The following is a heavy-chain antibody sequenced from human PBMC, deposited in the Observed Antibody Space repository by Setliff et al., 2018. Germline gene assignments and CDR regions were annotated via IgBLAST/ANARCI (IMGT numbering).Heavy chain of an antibody. Sequence: GASVKVSCKASGNRFTDYFLHWVRQAPGQGLEWMGRINPNSGDTHSAQKFQGRVTMTRDTSINTAYMELSSLTSDDTAFYYCVRSGKFGMRFWFDQWGLGTLVTVPS. CDR1: GNRFTDYF. CDR2: INPNSGDT. V-gene: IGHV1-2*06. CDR3: VRSGKFGMRFWFDQ. J-gene: IGHJ5*02. D-gene: IGHD1-26*01.